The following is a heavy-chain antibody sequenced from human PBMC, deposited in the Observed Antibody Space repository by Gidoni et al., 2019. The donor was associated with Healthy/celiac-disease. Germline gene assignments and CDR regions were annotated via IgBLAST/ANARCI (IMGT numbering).Heavy chain of an antibody. CDR1: GGSISSRGYY. J-gene: IGHJ4*02. V-gene: IGHV4-31*03. D-gene: IGHD3-22*01. CDR2: INYSEST. Sequence: QVQLPESRSGEVKPSQTLCLTCTVSGGSISSRGYYWSWIRQHPGNSLAWIGYINYSESTYYYPALTGRVTISVDTAKNQFSLNLSSVTAADTAVYYCASDQGYYYDSSGYYSVGFDYWGQGTLVTVSS. CDR3: ASDQGYYYDSSGYYSVGFDY.